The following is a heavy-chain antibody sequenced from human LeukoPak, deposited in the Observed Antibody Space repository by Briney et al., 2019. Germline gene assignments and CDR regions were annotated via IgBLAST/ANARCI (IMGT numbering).Heavy chain of an antibody. D-gene: IGHD2/OR15-2a*01. CDR2: IYSSGST. J-gene: IGHJ6*02. V-gene: IGHV3-53*01. CDR3: AKYVSAKGPPYALGV. Sequence: GGSLRPSCAASGFTVSSSYVSWVRQAPGKGLGSVSVIYSSGSTYYADSVKGRFTISRDNSKNTLYLQMNSLRAEDTAVYYCAKYVSAKGPPYALGVWGQGTTVTVPS. CDR1: GFTVSSSY.